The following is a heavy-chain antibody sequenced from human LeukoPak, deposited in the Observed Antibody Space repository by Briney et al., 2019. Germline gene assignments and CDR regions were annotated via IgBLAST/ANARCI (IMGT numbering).Heavy chain of an antibody. CDR3: AHSQVYSYGSFHDAYDI. J-gene: IGHJ3*02. CDR1: GVSLSTSGVG. CDR2: IYWDDDS. D-gene: IGHD5-18*01. V-gene: IGHV2-5*02. Sequence: SGPTLVKPTQTLTLTCSLSGVSLSTSGVGVGWIRQPPEKALEWLALIYWDDDSRYSPSLKSRLTIAKDMSKNQVVLTMTNMDSVDTATYYCAHSQVYSYGSFHDAYDIWGLGTLVTVSS.